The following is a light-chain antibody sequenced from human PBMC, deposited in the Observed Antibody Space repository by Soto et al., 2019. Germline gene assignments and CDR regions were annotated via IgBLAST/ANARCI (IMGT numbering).Light chain of an antibody. Sequence: DIQMTQSPSSVSASVGDRITITCRASQTLNNYLTWFQQKPGKAPKVLIYAASTLQSGVPSRFSGSGSGAEFTLTISSLQPEDFATYYCQQSFSPLLTFGGGTKVDNK. CDR2: AAS. CDR3: QQSFSPLLT. CDR1: QTLNNY. V-gene: IGKV1-39*01. J-gene: IGKJ4*01.